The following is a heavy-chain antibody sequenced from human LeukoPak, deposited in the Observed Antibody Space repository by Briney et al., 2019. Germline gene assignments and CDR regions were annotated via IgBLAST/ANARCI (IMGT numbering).Heavy chain of an antibody. D-gene: IGHD3-3*01. CDR2: IWYDGSNK. CDR1: GFTFSSYG. V-gene: IGHV3-33*01. CDR3: ARQESLRFLEWLPHYYYYYGMDV. J-gene: IGHJ6*02. Sequence: PGGSLRLSCAASGFTFSSYGMHWVRQAPGKGLEWVAVIWYDGSNKYYADSVKGRFTISRDNSKNTLYLQRNSLRAEDTAVYYCARQESLRFLEWLPHYYYYYGMDVWGQGTTVTVSS.